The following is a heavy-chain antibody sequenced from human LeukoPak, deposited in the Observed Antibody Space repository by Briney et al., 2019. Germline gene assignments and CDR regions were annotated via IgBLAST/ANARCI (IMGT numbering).Heavy chain of an antibody. CDR3: AKGGPLMVRGVLDY. CDR1: GFTFSSYG. Sequence: GRSLRLSCAASGFTFSSYGMHWVRQAPGKGLEWVAVISYDGSNKYYADSAKGRFTICRDNSKNTLYLQMNSLRAEDTAVYYCAKGGPLMVRGVLDYWGQGTLVTVSS. D-gene: IGHD3-10*01. J-gene: IGHJ4*02. V-gene: IGHV3-30*18. CDR2: ISYDGSNK.